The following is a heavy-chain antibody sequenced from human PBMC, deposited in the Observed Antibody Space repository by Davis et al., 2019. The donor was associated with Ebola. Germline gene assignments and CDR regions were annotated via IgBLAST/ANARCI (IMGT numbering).Heavy chain of an antibody. V-gene: IGHV1-46*03. D-gene: IGHD5-12*01. CDR3: TTPGGQDSGYDVVDI. Sequence: ASVKVSCKASGYTFTSYGISWVRQAPGQGLEWMGMINPNDGRTIYAQKFQGRVTVTRDTSTTTVYMDLSSLRSEDTALYYCTTPGGQDSGYDVVDIWGQGTMVTVSS. CDR1: GYTFTSYG. CDR2: INPNDGRT. J-gene: IGHJ3*02.